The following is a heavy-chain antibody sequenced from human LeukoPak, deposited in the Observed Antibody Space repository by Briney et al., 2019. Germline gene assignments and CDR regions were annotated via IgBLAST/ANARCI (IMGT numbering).Heavy chain of an antibody. CDR3: ARGHYDSSYWYFDL. J-gene: IGHJ2*01. D-gene: IGHD3-22*01. Sequence: SETLSLTCTVSGGSISSYYWSWIRQPPGKGLEWIGYIYYGGSTNYNPSLKSRVTISVDTSKNQFSLKLSSVTAADTAVYYCARGHYDSSYWYFDLWGRGTLVTVSS. V-gene: IGHV4-59*01. CDR1: GGSISSYY. CDR2: IYYGGST.